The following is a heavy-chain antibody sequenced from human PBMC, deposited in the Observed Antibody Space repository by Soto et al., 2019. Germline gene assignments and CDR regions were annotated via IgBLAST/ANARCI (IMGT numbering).Heavy chain of an antibody. CDR1: GGSISSHY. V-gene: IGHV4-59*11. J-gene: IGHJ4*02. Sequence: SETLSLTCTVSGGSISSHYWSWIRQPPGKGLEWIGYIYYSGSTNYNPSLKSRVTISVDTSKNQFSLKLSSVTAADTAVYYCARVYGLDLFDYWGQGTLVTVS. CDR2: IYYSGST. D-gene: IGHD2-8*01. CDR3: ARVYGLDLFDY.